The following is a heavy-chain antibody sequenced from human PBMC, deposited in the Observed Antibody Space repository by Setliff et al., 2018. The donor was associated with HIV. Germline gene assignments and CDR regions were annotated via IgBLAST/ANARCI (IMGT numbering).Heavy chain of an antibody. Sequence: ASVKVSCKASGNTFSSHYMHWVRQAPGEGLEWMGLINPSGDITSYAEKFQGRVTMTRDTSTSTVYMELRSLRSEDTAIYYCASKGGSGNYPDSDAFDIWGQGTLVTVSS. CDR3: ASKGGSGNYPDSDAFDI. V-gene: IGHV1-46*01. D-gene: IGHD3-10*01. CDR1: GNTFSSHY. CDR2: INPSGDIT. J-gene: IGHJ3*02.